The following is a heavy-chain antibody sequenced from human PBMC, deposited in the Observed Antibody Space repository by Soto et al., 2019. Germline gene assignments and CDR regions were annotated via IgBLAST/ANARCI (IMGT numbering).Heavy chain of an antibody. CDR3: ARRREGPAAGTGEWGY. CDR1: GYSFTSYW. D-gene: IGHD6-13*01. CDR2: IDPSDSYT. V-gene: IGHV5-10-1*03. J-gene: IGHJ4*02. Sequence: EVQLVQSGAEVKKPGESLRISCKGSGYSFTSYWISWVRQMPGKGLEWMGRIDPSDSYTNYSPSFQGHVTISADKSISTAYLQWSSLKASDTAMYYCARRREGPAAGTGEWGYWGQGTLVTVSS.